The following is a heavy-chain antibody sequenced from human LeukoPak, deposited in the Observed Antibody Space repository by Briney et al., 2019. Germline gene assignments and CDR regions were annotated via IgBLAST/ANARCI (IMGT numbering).Heavy chain of an antibody. CDR3: ARADGAYGVISY. CDR1: GGTFCSYA. J-gene: IGHJ4*02. Sequence: SVKVSCKASGGTFCSYAISWVRQASGQGLEWMGGIIPIFGTANYAQKFQGRVTITADESTSTAYMELSSLRSEDTAVYYCARADGAYGVISYWGQGTLVTFSS. CDR2: IIPIFGTA. D-gene: IGHD3-10*01. V-gene: IGHV1-69*13.